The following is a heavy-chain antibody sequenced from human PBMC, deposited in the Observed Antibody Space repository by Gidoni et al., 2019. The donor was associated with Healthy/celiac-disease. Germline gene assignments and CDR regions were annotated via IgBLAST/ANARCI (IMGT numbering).Heavy chain of an antibody. CDR2: IKQDGSEK. V-gene: IGHV3-7*01. Sequence: EVQLVESGGGLVQPGGSLRLSCAASGFTFSSYWMSWVRQAPGKGLEWVANIKQDGSEKYYVDSVKCRFTISRDNAKNSLYLQMNSLRAEDTAVYYCARLWRYYDSSGYVGYWGQGTLVTVSS. CDR3: ARLWRYYDSSGYVGY. J-gene: IGHJ4*02. CDR1: GFTFSSYW. D-gene: IGHD3-22*01.